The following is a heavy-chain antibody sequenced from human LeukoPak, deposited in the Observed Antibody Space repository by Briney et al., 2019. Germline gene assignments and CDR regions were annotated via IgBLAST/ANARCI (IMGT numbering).Heavy chain of an antibody. CDR2: ISYDGSNK. Sequence: GGSLRLSCAASGFTFSSYAMHWVRQAPGKGLEWVAVISYDGSNKYYADSVKGRFTISRDNSKNTLYLQMNSLRAEDTAVYYCAKPESYDFWSGYYTPSNWFDPWGQGTLVTVSS. V-gene: IGHV3-30-3*02. CDR1: GFTFSSYA. D-gene: IGHD3-3*01. J-gene: IGHJ5*02. CDR3: AKPESYDFWSGYYTPSNWFDP.